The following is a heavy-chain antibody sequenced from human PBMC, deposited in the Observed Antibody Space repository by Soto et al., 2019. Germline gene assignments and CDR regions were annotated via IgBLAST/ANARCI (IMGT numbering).Heavy chain of an antibody. J-gene: IGHJ4*02. Sequence: ASVKVSCKASGYTFTSYAMHWVRQAPGQRLEWMGWINAGNGNTKYSQKFQGRVTITRDTSASTAYMELSSLRSEAAAVYYSAEGPGGPVAPGDYRGKGTLVPVSS. D-gene: IGHD2-15*01. CDR3: AEGPGGPVAPGDY. V-gene: IGHV1-3*01. CDR1: GYTFTSYA. CDR2: INAGNGNT.